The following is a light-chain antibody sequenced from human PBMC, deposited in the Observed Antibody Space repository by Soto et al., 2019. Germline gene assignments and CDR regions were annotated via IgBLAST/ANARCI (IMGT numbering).Light chain of an antibody. V-gene: IGKV3-11*01. CDR1: QSVSSD. Sequence: IVLKKSPATLSVSPGERATLSCRASQSVSSDLAWYQQKPGQAPRLLIYDASNRATGIPARFSGSGSGTDFTLTISSLEPEDFAVYYCQQRSNLPQTFGQGTKVDIK. CDR3: QQRSNLPQT. J-gene: IGKJ1*01. CDR2: DAS.